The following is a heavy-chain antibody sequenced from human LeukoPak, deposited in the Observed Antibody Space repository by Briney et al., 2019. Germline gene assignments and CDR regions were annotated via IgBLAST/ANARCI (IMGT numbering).Heavy chain of an antibody. D-gene: IGHD4-17*01. J-gene: IGHJ5*02. CDR3: ARVWVTTSYNWFDP. CDR2: IKQDGSEK. Sequence: PGGSLRLSXAASGFTFSSYWMSWVRQAPGKGLEWVANIKQDGSEKYYVDSVKGRFTISKDNAKNSLYLQMNSLRAEDTAVYYCARVWVTTSYNWFDPWGQGTLVTVSS. CDR1: GFTFSSYW. V-gene: IGHV3-7*01.